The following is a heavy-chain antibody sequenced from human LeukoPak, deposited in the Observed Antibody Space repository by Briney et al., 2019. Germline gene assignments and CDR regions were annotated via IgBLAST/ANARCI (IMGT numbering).Heavy chain of an antibody. J-gene: IGHJ4*02. CDR2: INHSGST. Sequence: PSETPSLTCAVYGGSFSGYYWSWIRQPPGKGLEWIGEINHSGSTNYNPSLKSRVTISVDTSKNQFSLKLSSVTAADTAVYYCARGRRMIVVVIPSYYFDYWGQGTLVTVSS. D-gene: IGHD3-22*01. CDR1: GGSFSGYY. CDR3: ARGRRMIVVVIPSYYFDY. V-gene: IGHV4-34*01.